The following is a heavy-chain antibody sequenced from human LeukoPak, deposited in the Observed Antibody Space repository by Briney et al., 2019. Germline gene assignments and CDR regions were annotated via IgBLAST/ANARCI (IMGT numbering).Heavy chain of an antibody. CDR1: GFTFSSYA. CDR3: AKRSSSSYYYYYGMDV. D-gene: IGHD6-6*01. V-gene: IGHV3-23*01. Sequence: GGSLRLSCAASGFTFSSYAMSWVRQASGKGLEWVSAISGSGGSTYYADSVKDRFTISRDNSKNTLYLQMNSLRAEDTAVYYCAKRSSSSYYYYYGMDVWGQGTTVTVSS. CDR2: ISGSGGST. J-gene: IGHJ6*02.